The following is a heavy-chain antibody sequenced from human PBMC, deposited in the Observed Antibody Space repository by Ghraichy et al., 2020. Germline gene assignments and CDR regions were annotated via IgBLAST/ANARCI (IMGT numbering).Heavy chain of an antibody. V-gene: IGHV4-34*01. CDR2: INHSGST. D-gene: IGHD1-20*01. J-gene: IGHJ4*02. CDR3: ARAFQYNWKPFDY. CDR1: GGSFSGYY. Sequence: SETLSLTCAVYGGSFSGYYWSWIRQPPGKGLEWIGEINHSGSTNYNPSLKSRVTISVDTSKNQFSLKLSSVTAADTAVYYCARAFQYNWKPFDYWGQGTLVTVSS.